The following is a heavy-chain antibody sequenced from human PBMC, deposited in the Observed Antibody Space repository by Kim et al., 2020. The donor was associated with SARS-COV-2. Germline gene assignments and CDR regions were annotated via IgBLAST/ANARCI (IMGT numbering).Heavy chain of an antibody. Sequence: SETLSLTCTVSGGSISSYYWSWIRQPPGKGLEWIGYIYYSGSTNYNPSLKSRVTISVDTSKNQFSLKLSSVTAADTAVYYCARDYVDTAMVFSYGMYVWGQGTTVTVSS. V-gene: IGHV4-59*01. D-gene: IGHD5-18*01. CDR1: GGSISSYY. CDR2: IYYSGST. CDR3: ARDYVDTAMVFSYGMYV. J-gene: IGHJ6*02.